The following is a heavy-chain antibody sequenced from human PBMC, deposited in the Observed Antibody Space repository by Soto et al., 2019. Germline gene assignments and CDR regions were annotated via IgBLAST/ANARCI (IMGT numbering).Heavy chain of an antibody. V-gene: IGHV3-48*02. J-gene: IGHJ5*02. Sequence: EVQLVESGGGLVQPGGSLRLSCAASGFIFSSYSMNWVRQAPGKGPEWVSYISIGTSTIYYADSVKGRFTISRDDAKNSLYLQMNSLRDEDTAVYYCARDNGMAGSFDPWGQGTLVIVSS. CDR2: ISIGTSTI. CDR1: GFIFSSYS. D-gene: IGHD2-8*01. CDR3: ARDNGMAGSFDP.